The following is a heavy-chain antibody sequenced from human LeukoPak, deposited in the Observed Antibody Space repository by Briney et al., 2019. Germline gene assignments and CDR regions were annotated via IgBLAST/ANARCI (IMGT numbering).Heavy chain of an antibody. Sequence: GGSLRLSCTACGFTFGDYAMTWVRQAPGKGLEWVGFIRSKVYGGTPEYAASVKGRFTISRDDSQGIAYLQMNSLRAEDTGLYYCARAPKWELPTIPFDKWGQGTLVTVSS. CDR2: IRSKVYGGTP. CDR1: GFTFGDYA. D-gene: IGHD1-26*01. V-gene: IGHV3-49*04. CDR3: ARAPKWELPTIPFDK. J-gene: IGHJ4*02.